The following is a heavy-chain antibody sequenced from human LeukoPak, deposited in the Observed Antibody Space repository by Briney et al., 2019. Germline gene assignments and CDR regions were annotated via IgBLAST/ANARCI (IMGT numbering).Heavy chain of an antibody. D-gene: IGHD3-3*01. CDR1: GGSISSYY. CDR2: IYYSGST. CDR3: ARVYPLGYDFWSGYPENAFDI. Sequence: SETLSLTCTVSGGSISSYYWSWIRQPPGKGLEWIGYIYYSGSTNYNPSLKSRVTISVDTSKNQFPLKLSSVTAADTAVYYCARVYPLGYDFWSGYPENAFDIWGQGTMVTVSS. J-gene: IGHJ3*02. V-gene: IGHV4-59*01.